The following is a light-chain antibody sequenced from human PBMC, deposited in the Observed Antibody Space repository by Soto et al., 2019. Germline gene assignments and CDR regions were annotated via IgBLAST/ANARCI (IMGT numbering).Light chain of an antibody. Sequence: DIQMTQSPSSRSASVGDRVTIACRASQPIANYVSWYQQKPGKPPKALIYAASTLQSRVSPRFSGSGSGTEFTLTITSLRPEDSAVYYCQQSAKIPRTFGQGTNVEI. J-gene: IGKJ1*01. V-gene: IGKV1-39*01. CDR1: QPIANY. CDR3: QQSAKIPRT. CDR2: AAS.